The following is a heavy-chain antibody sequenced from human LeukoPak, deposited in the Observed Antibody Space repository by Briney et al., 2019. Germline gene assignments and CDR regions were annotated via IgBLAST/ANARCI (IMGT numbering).Heavy chain of an antibody. V-gene: IGHV3-9*01. CDR3: AKAVPRYCSSTSCYSNGMDV. J-gene: IGHJ6*02. CDR2: ISWNSGSI. CDR1: GFTFDDYA. Sequence: PGGSLRLSCAASGFTFDDYAMHWVRQAPGKGLEWVSGISWNSGSIGYADSVKGRFTISRDNAKNSLCLQMNSLRAEDTALYYCAKAVPRYCSSTSCYSNGMDVWGQGTTVTVSS. D-gene: IGHD2-2*01.